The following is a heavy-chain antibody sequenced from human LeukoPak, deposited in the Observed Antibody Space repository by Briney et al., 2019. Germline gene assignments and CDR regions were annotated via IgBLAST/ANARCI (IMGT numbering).Heavy chain of an antibody. CDR3: VRDYFTDTDGYYEHYLAI. Sequence: PGGSLRLSCEASGFSLWDNYMTWVPHAPGKGLELVSVLFRGGSTLYPHPVRSRFTISRDIDKNTLYLQMNDLRAEDTAVYYCVRDYFTDTDGYYEHYLAIWGQGTLVTVYS. CDR2: LFRGGST. CDR1: GFSLWDNY. J-gene: IGHJ4*02. D-gene: IGHD3-22*01. V-gene: IGHV3-53*01.